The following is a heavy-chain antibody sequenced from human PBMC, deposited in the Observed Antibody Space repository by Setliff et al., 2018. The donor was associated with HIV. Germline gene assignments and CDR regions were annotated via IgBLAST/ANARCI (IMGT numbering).Heavy chain of an antibody. J-gene: IGHJ4*02. D-gene: IGHD1-1*01. CDR2: ISTSGST. CDR3: AREGRGDPAVATTRIDY. Sequence: SETLSLTCNVSGASISTYSWSWIRQSPGKGLECIGYISTSGSTNYNPSLKSRVTISLDTSKTHFYLNLTSVTDADTAVYFCAREGRGDPAVATTRIDYWGQGKLVTVS. CDR1: GASISTYS. V-gene: IGHV4-4*09.